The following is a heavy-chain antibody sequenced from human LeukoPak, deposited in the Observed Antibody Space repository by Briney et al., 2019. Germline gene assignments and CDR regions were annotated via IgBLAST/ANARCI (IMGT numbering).Heavy chain of an antibody. D-gene: IGHD2-21*02. CDR1: GYTFTGYG. V-gene: IGHV1-69*05. CDR3: ARGVVVTAIENFDY. J-gene: IGHJ4*02. CDR2: IIPIFGTA. Sequence: SVKVSCKASGYTFTGYGISWVRQAPGQGLEWMGGIIPIFGTANYAQKFQGRVTITTDESTSTAYMELSSLGSEDTAVYYCARGVVVTAIENFDYWGQGTLVTVSS.